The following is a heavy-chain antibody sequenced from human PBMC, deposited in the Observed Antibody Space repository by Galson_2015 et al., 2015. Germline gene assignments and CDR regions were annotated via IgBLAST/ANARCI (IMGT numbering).Heavy chain of an antibody. CDR3: AREETTMARGGGGYFDY. V-gene: IGHV3-7*03. CDR1: GFTFSSYW. J-gene: IGHJ4*02. CDR2: IKQDGSEK. D-gene: IGHD3-10*01. Sequence: SLKLSCAASGFTFSSYWMSWVRQAPGKGLEWVAHIKQDGSEKYYVDSVKGRFTIPRDNAKNSLYLQMNSLRAEDTAVYYCAREETTMARGGGGYFDYWGQGTLVTVSS.